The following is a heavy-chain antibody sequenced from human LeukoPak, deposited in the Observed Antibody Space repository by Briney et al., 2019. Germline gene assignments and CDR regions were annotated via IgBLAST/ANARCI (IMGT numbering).Heavy chain of an antibody. Sequence: GGSLRLSCAAPGFSFSSYRMNWVRQAPGKGLEWVSSVSNSGDYIHYADSVKGRFTISRDNSKNSLYLQMNSLRAEDTAVYYCARALIAYYFDYWGQGTLVTVSS. J-gene: IGHJ4*02. CDR3: ARALIAYYFDY. D-gene: IGHD2-8*01. CDR2: VSNSGDYI. CDR1: GFSFSSYR. V-gene: IGHV3-21*06.